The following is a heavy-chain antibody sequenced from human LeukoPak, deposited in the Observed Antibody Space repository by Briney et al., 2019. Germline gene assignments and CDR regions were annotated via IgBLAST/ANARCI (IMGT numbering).Heavy chain of an antibody. D-gene: IGHD6-13*01. CDR1: GFTVSSNY. CDR3: ARDPNFGSWYGSYFDY. CDR2: IYSGGST. Sequence: GGSLRLSCAASGFTVSSNYMSWVRQAPGKGLEWVSVIYSGGSTYYADSVKGRFTISRDNSKNTLYLQMNSLRAEDTAVYYCARDPNFGSWYGSYFDYWGQGTLVTVSS. J-gene: IGHJ4*02. V-gene: IGHV3-53*05.